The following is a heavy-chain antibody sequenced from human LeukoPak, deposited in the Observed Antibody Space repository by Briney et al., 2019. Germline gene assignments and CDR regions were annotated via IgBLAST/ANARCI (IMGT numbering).Heavy chain of an antibody. D-gene: IGHD4-17*01. Sequence: ASVKVSYKASGYTFTGYHMHWVRQAPGQGLEWMGWINPNSGGTNYAQKFQGRVTMTSDTSISTAYMELSRLRFDDTAVYYCARPRDYGDYDAFDIWGQGTMVTVSS. CDR1: GYTFTGYH. CDR2: INPNSGGT. J-gene: IGHJ3*02. CDR3: ARPRDYGDYDAFDI. V-gene: IGHV1-2*02.